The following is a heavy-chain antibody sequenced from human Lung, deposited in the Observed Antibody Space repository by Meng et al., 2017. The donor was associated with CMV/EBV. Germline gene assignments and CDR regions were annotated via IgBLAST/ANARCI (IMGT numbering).Heavy chain of an antibody. Sequence: SXAASGFTFSSYSMNWVRQAPGKGLEWVSSISSSSSYIYYADSVKGRFTISRDNAKNSLYLQMNSLRAEDTAVYYCARDAFYYYYYYGMDVWGQGTTVXVSS. CDR1: GFTFSSYS. CDR2: ISSSSSYI. J-gene: IGHJ6*02. D-gene: IGHD3-16*01. CDR3: ARDAFYYYYYYGMDV. V-gene: IGHV3-21*01.